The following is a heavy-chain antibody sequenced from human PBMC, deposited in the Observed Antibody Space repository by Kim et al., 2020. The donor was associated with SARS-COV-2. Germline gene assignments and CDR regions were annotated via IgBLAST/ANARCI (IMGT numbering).Heavy chain of an antibody. J-gene: IGHJ6*02. V-gene: IGHV1-69*13. CDR1: GGTFSSYA. CDR3: ARHPIAAAGLYYYGMDV. D-gene: IGHD6-13*01. Sequence: SVKVSCKASGGTFSSYAISWVRQAPGQGLEWMGGIIPIFGTANYAQKFQGRVTITADESTSTAYMELSSLRSEDTAVYYCARHPIAAAGLYYYGMDVWGQGTTVTVSS. CDR2: IIPIFGTA.